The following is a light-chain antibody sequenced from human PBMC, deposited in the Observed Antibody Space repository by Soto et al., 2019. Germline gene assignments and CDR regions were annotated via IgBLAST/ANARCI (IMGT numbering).Light chain of an antibody. CDR2: DVS. V-gene: IGLV2-14*01. J-gene: IGLJ2*01. CDR3: SSYTSSSTDVV. Sequence: QSVLTQPASVSGSPGQSITISCTGTSSDVGGYNYVSWYQQHPGKAPKLMIYDVSNRPSGVSNRFSGSKSGNTASLTISGRQAEDEADYYCSSYTSSSTDVVFGGGTQLTVL. CDR1: SSDVGGYNY.